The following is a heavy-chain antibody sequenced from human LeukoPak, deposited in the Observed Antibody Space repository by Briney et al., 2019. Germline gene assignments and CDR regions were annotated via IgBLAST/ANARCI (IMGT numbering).Heavy chain of an antibody. Sequence: SQTLSLTCTVSGGSISSGAYYWSWIRQPAGKGLEYIGHIYHNGSPNYNPSLKSRVTISVDTSKNEYSLRLRSVTAADTAIYYCASEGLAAAGNFYYWGQGILVAVSS. CDR3: ASEGLAAAGNFYY. D-gene: IGHD6-25*01. J-gene: IGHJ4*02. CDR2: IYHNGSP. V-gene: IGHV4-61*09. CDR1: GGSISSGAYY.